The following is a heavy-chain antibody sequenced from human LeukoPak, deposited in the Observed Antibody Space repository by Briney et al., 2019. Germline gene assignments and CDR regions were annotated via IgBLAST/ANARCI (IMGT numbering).Heavy chain of an antibody. J-gene: IGHJ4*02. D-gene: IGHD6-19*01. V-gene: IGHV3-23*01. CDR1: GFTFSNYA. Sequence: GGSLIRSCAASGFTFSNYAMSWLRHVPGRGREWVSTISSRGDSTYHADSVKGRFTVSRDNSKTSLELQMKSARAEDTAGYWCAKGPRPDITVAHTVEKWGQGTLVTVSS. CDR3: AKGPRPDITVAHTVEK. CDR2: ISSRGDST.